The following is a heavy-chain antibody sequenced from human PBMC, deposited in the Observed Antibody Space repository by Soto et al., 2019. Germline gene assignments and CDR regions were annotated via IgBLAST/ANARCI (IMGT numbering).Heavy chain of an antibody. CDR2: ISGSGGST. CDR3: ANYGYCSGGSCNRDAGDV. D-gene: IGHD2-15*01. V-gene: IGHV3-23*04. J-gene: IGHJ6*04. Sequence: EVQLVESGGGLIQPGGSLRLSCGASGFTFSSYAMAWVRQAPGKGLEWVSSISGSGGSTDYADSVKGRFTISRDNSKNTLYLQLNSLRVEDTAVYWCANYGYCSGGSCNRDAGDVWGKGTTVTVSS. CDR1: GFTFSSYA.